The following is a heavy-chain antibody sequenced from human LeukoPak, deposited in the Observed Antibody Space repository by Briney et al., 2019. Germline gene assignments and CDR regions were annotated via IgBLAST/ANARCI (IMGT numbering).Heavy chain of an antibody. CDR2: ISGSGGST. Sequence: GGSLRLSCAASGFTFSSYAMSWVRRAPGKGLEWVSAISGSGGSTYYADSVKGRFTISRDNSKNALYLQMNSLRAEDTAVYYCAKERSGVVPAALNYWGQGTLVTVSS. J-gene: IGHJ4*02. CDR1: GFTFSSYA. CDR3: AKERSGVVPAALNY. D-gene: IGHD2-2*01. V-gene: IGHV3-23*01.